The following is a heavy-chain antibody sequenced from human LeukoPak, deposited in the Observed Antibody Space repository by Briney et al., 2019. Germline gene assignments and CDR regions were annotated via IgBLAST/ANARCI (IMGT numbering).Heavy chain of an antibody. D-gene: IGHD1-26*01. Sequence: PGGSLRLSCLVSGFPFSSYDMHWVRQAPGKGPEWVAYIQDEGITKNYGDSVKGRFDISRDNSKNTVYLDMASLTVADTTLYYCAKARDSANYYFDSWGHGTLVIVSS. CDR2: IQDEGITK. V-gene: IGHV3-30*02. CDR1: GFPFSSYD. CDR3: AKARDSANYYFDS. J-gene: IGHJ4*01.